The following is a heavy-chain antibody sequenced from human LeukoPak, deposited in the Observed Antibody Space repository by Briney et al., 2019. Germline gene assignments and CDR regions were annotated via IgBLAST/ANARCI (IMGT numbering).Heavy chain of an antibody. J-gene: IGHJ6*02. D-gene: IGHD3-9*01. CDR2: ISCSGSTK. CDR1: GFTFSDYY. V-gene: IGHV3-11*01. CDR3: AKDSWLLWTREGDSPHYYYYGMDV. Sequence: GGSLRLSCAASGFTFSDYYMSWFRQAPGKGREGVLYISCSGSTKYNADSVKGRFTISRDNAKNSLYQQMNSLRAEDTALYYCAKDSWLLWTREGDSPHYYYYGMDVWGQGTTVTVSS.